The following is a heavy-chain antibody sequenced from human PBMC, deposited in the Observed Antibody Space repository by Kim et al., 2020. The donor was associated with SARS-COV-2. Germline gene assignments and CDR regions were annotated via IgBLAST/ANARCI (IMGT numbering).Heavy chain of an antibody. V-gene: IGHV4-4*02. CDR3: AREGSSGWSRSYYFDY. J-gene: IGHJ4*02. Sequence: SLKSRVTISVDKSKTQFSLKLSSVTAADTAVYYCAREGSSGWSRSYYFDYWGQGTLVTVSS. D-gene: IGHD6-19*01.